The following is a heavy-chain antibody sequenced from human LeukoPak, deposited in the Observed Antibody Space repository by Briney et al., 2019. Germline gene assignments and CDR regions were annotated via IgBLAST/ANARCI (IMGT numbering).Heavy chain of an antibody. D-gene: IGHD4-17*01. CDR2: ISSSGSTI. CDR3: AKDLDVHRTYGDYNFDY. J-gene: IGHJ4*02. Sequence: GGSLRLSCAASGFTFSSYEMKWVRQAPGKGLEWVSYISSSGSTIYYADSVKGRFTISRDNSKNTLYLQMNSLRAEDAAVYYCAKDLDVHRTYGDYNFDYWGQGTLVTVSS. V-gene: IGHV3-48*03. CDR1: GFTFSSYE.